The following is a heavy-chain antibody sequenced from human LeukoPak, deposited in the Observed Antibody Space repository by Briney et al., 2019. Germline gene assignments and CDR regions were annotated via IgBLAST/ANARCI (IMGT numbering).Heavy chain of an antibody. CDR3: ASRVGVDYYYYGMDV. J-gene: IGHJ6*02. D-gene: IGHD3-3*01. CDR1: GYTFTGYY. V-gene: IGHV1-2*02. Sequence: ASVKVSCKASGYTFTGYYMHWVRQAPGQGLEWMGWINPNSGGTNYAQKFQGRVTMTRDTSISTAYMEPSRLRSDDTAVYYCASRVGVDYYYYGMDVWGQGTTVTVSS. CDR2: INPNSGGT.